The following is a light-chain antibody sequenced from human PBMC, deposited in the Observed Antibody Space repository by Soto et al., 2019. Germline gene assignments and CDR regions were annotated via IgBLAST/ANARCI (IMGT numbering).Light chain of an antibody. J-gene: IGKJ2*01. Sequence: DIQMTQSPSSLSASVGDRVTITCRASQGVSGYLHWYQVKPGKAPKLLIYNAALLQSEVPSRFSGRAQVTGFSLTISSLQPEAFRMYYYQQTYRTHPYTWGQATKLEI. CDR3: QQTYRTHPYT. CDR2: NAA. CDR1: QGVSGY. V-gene: IGKV1-39*01.